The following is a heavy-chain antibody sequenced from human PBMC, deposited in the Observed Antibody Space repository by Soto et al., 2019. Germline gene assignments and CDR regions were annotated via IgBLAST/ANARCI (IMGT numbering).Heavy chain of an antibody. D-gene: IGHD6-19*01. J-gene: IGHJ6*02. V-gene: IGHV1-18*01. CDR1: GYTFTSYG. CDR2: ISAYNGNT. CDR3: ARDRGVVAVVNYYYGMDV. Sequence: QVQLVQSGAEVKKPGASVKVSCKASGYTFTSYGISWVRQAPGQGLECVGWISAYNGNTNYAQKLQGRVTMTTDTSTSTAYMELRNLRSDDTAVYYCARDRGVVAVVNYYYGMDVWGQGTTVTVSS.